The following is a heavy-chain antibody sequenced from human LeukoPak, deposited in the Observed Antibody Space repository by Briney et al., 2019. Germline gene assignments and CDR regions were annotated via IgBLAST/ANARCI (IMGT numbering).Heavy chain of an antibody. CDR3: ASHYFGSRGSYAEYFQH. J-gene: IGHJ1*01. V-gene: IGHV3-48*02. CDR1: GFTFSRYI. Sequence: PWGSLRLSCAASGFTFSRYIMNWVRQAPGKGLEWISCISSSSRTIHYADSVKGRFTISRDNAENSLDLQMNSLRDEDTAVYYCASHYFGSRGSYAEYFQHWGQGALVIVSS. D-gene: IGHD3-22*01. CDR2: ISSSSRTI.